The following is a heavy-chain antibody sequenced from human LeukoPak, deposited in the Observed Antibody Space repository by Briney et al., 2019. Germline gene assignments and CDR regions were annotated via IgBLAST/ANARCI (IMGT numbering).Heavy chain of an antibody. D-gene: IGHD6-25*01. J-gene: IGHJ4*02. CDR3: VRDNSGSEY. V-gene: IGHV3-66*01. CDR1: GFTFSSYW. CDR2: IHSGGTT. Sequence: GGSLRLSCAASGFTFSSYWMHWVRRAPGKGLEWVSVIHSGGTTFYADPVKGRFTISRDNSHNTLYLQMNSLRAEDTAVYYCVRDNSGSEYWGQGTLVTVSS.